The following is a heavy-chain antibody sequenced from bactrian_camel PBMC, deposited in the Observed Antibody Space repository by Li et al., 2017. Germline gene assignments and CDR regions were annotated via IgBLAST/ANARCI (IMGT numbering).Heavy chain of an antibody. V-gene: IGHV3S53*01. Sequence: HVQLVESGGGSVQAGGSLKLSCAASGYIHSRNCMGWFRQAPGKEREWIASIDSAGSTKYANSLNGRFTISQDNAKNTIDLQLSDLKSEDMGMYYCASLYGSWSPYRWGQGTQVTVS. J-gene: IGHJ4*01. CDR2: IDSAGST. D-gene: IGHD6*01. CDR3: ASLYGSWSPYR. CDR1: GYIHSRNC.